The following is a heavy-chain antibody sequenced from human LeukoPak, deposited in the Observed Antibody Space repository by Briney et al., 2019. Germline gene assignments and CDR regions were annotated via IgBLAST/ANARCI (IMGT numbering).Heavy chain of an antibody. CDR2: INHSGST. CDR1: GGSFSGYY. V-gene: IGHV4-34*01. CDR3: ARVPSGIAVAGETV. Sequence: SETLSLTCAVYGGSFSGYYWSWIRQPPGKGLEWIGEINHSGSTNYNPSLESRVTISVDTSKNQFSLKLSSVTAADTAVYYCARVPSGIAVAGETVWGQGTLVTVSS. D-gene: IGHD6-19*01. J-gene: IGHJ4*02.